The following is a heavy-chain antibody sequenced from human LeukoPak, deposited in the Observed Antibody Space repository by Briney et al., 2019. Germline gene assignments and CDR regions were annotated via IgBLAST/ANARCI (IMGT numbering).Heavy chain of an antibody. CDR3: ARRVSSSGFDAFDV. D-gene: IGHD5-12*01. Sequence: GESLKISCKGSGYSFTSYWIGWVRQMPGKGLECMGIIYPGDSDTTYSPSFQGQVTMSADKSISTAYLQWSSLKASDTAMHYCARRVSSSGFDAFDVWGQGTMVTVSS. V-gene: IGHV5-51*01. CDR2: IYPGDSDT. CDR1: GYSFTSYW. J-gene: IGHJ3*01.